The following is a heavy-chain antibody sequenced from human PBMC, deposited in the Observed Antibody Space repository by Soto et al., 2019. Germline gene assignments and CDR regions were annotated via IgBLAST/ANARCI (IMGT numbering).Heavy chain of an antibody. CDR1: GGSISSSSYY. CDR2: IYYSGST. Sequence: PSETLSLTCTVSGGSISSSSYYWGWIRQPPGKGLEWIGSIYYSGSTYYNPSLKSRVTISVDTSKNQFSLKLSSVTAADTAVYYCASSPTRRFGMDVWGQGTTVTVS. J-gene: IGHJ6*02. V-gene: IGHV4-39*01. CDR3: ASSPTRRFGMDV.